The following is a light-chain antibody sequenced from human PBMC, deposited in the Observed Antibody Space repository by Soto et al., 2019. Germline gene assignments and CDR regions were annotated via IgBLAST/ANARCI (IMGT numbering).Light chain of an antibody. CDR2: GAS. V-gene: IGKV3-20*01. Sequence: EIVLTQSPGTLSLSPGERATLSCRASQSVSNNYLAWYQQKPGQAPRLLIYGASGRDPGIPDRFSGSGSGTDFILTISRLEPEDFVMYYCQQYGSSPRTFGQGTKVEIK. CDR1: QSVSNNY. J-gene: IGKJ1*01. CDR3: QQYGSSPRT.